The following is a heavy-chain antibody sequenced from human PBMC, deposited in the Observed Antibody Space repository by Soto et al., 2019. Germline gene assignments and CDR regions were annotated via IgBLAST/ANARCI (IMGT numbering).Heavy chain of an antibody. CDR3: ARDPGLYYYDSSGYYVDYYYGMDV. V-gene: IGHV3-33*01. Sequence: PGGSLRLSCAASGFTFSSYGMHWVRQAPGKGLEWVAVIWYDGSNKYYADSVKGRFTISRDNSKNTLYLQMNSLRAEDTAVYYCARDPGLYYYDSSGYYVDYYYGMDVWGQGTTVTFSS. D-gene: IGHD3-22*01. CDR2: IWYDGSNK. J-gene: IGHJ6*02. CDR1: GFTFSSYG.